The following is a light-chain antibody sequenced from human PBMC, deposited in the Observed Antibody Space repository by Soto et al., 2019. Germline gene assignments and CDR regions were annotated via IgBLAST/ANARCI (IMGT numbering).Light chain of an antibody. CDR1: SSDVGSYNL. J-gene: IGLJ2*01. CDR3: CSYAGSSTVI. CDR2: EGS. V-gene: IGLV2-23*01. Sequence: QSALTQPASVSLSPGQSITISCTGTSSDVGSYNLVSWYQQHPGKAPKLMIYEGSKRPSGVSNRFSGSKSGNTASLTISGLQAEDEADYYCCSYAGSSTVIFGGGTKLTVL.